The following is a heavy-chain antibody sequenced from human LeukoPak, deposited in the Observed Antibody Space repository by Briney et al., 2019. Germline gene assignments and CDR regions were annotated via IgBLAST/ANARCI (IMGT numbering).Heavy chain of an antibody. CDR2: INHRGST. Sequence: KTSETLSLTCAVYGGSFSGYYWSWIRQPPGKGLEWIGEINHRGSTNYNPSLKSRVTISVDTSKNQFSLKLSSVTAADTAVYYCARHGSSSWYPLPISWWGQGTLVTVSS. CDR1: GGSFSGYY. J-gene: IGHJ4*02. CDR3: ARHGSSSWYPLPISW. V-gene: IGHV4-34*01. D-gene: IGHD6-13*01.